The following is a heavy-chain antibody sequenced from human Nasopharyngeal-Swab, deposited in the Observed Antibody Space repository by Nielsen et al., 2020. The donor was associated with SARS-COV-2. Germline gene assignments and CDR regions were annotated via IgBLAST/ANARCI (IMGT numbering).Heavy chain of an antibody. CDR3: ARGWFDY. J-gene: IGHJ4*02. V-gene: IGHV4-39*07. CDR1: GGSISSSSYY. Sequence: SETLSLTCTVSGGSISSSSYYWGWIRQPPGKGLEWIGSIYYSGSTNYNPSLKSRVTISVDTSKNQFSLKLSSVTAADTAVYYCARGWFDYWGQGTLVTVSS. CDR2: IYYSGST.